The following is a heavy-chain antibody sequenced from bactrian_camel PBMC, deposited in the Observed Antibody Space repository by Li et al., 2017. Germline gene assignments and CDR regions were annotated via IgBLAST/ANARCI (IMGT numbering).Heavy chain of an antibody. D-gene: IGHD2*01. Sequence: HVQLVESGGGSVQTGGSLRLSCAASGYTGRICTMGWYRRAPGKEREGVAAVARGDGSTYYADSAKGRFTISQDNDKNTVYLQMNSLKFEDAGMYFCAAASSSFCVGAYPHGLLREVLLGVRGPRSPSP. V-gene: IGHV3S54*01. J-gene: IGHJ4*01. CDR3: AAASSSFCVGAYPHGLLREVLL. CDR2: VARGDGST. CDR1: GYTGRICT.